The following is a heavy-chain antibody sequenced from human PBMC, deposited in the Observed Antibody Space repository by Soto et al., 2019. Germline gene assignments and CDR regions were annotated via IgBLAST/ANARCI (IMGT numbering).Heavy chain of an antibody. CDR1: GYTFTGYY. CDR2: FDPEDGET. J-gene: IGHJ5*02. D-gene: IGHD3-22*01. Sequence: ASVKVSCKASGYTFTGYYIHWVRQAPLQGLEWMVGFDPEDGETIYAQKFQGRVTMTEDKSTDKAYMELSSLRSEDTAVYYCATDQDSSGYYYTWGQGTMVTVSS. CDR3: ATDQDSSGYYYT. V-gene: IGHV1-24*01.